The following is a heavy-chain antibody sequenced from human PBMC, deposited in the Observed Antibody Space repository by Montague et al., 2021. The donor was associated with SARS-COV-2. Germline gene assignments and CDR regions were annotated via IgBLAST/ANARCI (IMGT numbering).Heavy chain of an antibody. Sequence: SETLSLTCTVSGGSISSSSYYWGWIRQPPGKGLEWIGSIYYSGTTYYNPSLKSRVTISVDTSKNQFSLKLSSVTAADTAVYYCARHVRSLMVRGPDFDYWGQGTLVTVPS. CDR2: IYYSGTT. CDR1: GGSISSSSYY. D-gene: IGHD3-10*01. V-gene: IGHV4-39*01. CDR3: ARHVRSLMVRGPDFDY. J-gene: IGHJ4*02.